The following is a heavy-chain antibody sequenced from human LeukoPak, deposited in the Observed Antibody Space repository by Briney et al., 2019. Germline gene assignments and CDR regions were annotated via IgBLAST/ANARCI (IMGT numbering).Heavy chain of an antibody. Sequence: SVKVSCKASGGTFSSYAISWVRQAPGQGLEWMGRIIPILGIANYAQKFQGRVTITADKSTSTAYMELSSLRSEDTAVYYCARETFGRNMSGMDVWGQGTTATVSS. CDR1: GGTFSSYA. D-gene: IGHD2/OR15-2a*01. V-gene: IGHV1-69*04. J-gene: IGHJ6*02. CDR3: ARETFGRNMSGMDV. CDR2: IIPILGIA.